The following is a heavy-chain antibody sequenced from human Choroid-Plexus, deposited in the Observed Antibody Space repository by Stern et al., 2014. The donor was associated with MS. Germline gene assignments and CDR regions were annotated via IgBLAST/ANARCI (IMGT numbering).Heavy chain of an antibody. D-gene: IGHD2/OR15-2a*01. CDR1: GFSFSSFG. J-gene: IGHJ4*02. CDR2: ISYDGSK. V-gene: IGHV3-30*18. Sequence: MQLVESGGGVVQPGRPLRLSCAASGFSFSSFGMHWVRQAPGKGLEWVALISYDGSKDYADSVKGRFAISRDNSKNTLYLQMNSLRAEDTAVYHCAKERQYLTFFFDFWGQGSLVTVSS. CDR3: AKERQYLTFFFDF.